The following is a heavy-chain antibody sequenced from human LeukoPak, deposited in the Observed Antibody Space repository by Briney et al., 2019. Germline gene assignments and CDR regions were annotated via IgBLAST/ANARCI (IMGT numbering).Heavy chain of an antibody. D-gene: IGHD1-26*01. CDR1: GYSFTSYW. V-gene: IGHV5-51*01. CDR2: IYPGDSDT. J-gene: IGHJ6*03. CDR3: ARLQWELLSYYYMDV. Sequence: GESLKISCKGSGYSFTSYWIGWVRQMPGKGLEWMGIIYPGDSDTRYSPSFQGQVTISADKSISTAYLPWSSLKASDTAMYYCARLQWELLSYYYMDVWGKGTTVTVSS.